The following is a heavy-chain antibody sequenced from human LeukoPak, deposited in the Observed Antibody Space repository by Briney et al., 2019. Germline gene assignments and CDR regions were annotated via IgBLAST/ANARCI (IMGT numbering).Heavy chain of an antibody. CDR3: AKKGGYDYYFDY. J-gene: IGHJ4*02. CDR2: ISYDGSNK. D-gene: IGHD5-12*01. CDR1: GFTFSSYG. Sequence: GGSLRLSCAASGFTFSSYGMHWVRQAPGKGLEWVAVISYDGSNKYYADSVKGRFTISRDNSKNTLYLQMNSLRAEDTAVYYCAKKGGYDYYFDYWGQGTLVTVSS. V-gene: IGHV3-30*18.